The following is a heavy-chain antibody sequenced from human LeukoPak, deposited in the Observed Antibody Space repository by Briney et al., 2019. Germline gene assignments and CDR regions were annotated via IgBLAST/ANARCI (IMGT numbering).Heavy chain of an antibody. V-gene: IGHV3-30*18. CDR3: AKCLMHYDFWSGSPHGMDV. CDR1: GFTFSSYG. Sequence: PGGSLRLSCAASGFTFSSYGMHWVRQAPGKGLEWVAVISYDGSNKYYADSVKGRFTISGDNSKNTLYLQMNSLRAEDTAVYYCAKCLMHYDFWSGSPHGMDVWGQGTTVTVSS. CDR2: ISYDGSNK. J-gene: IGHJ6*02. D-gene: IGHD3-3*01.